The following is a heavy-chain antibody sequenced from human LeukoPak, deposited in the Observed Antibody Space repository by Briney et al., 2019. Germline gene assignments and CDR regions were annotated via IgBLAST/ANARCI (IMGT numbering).Heavy chain of an antibody. Sequence: GGSLRLSCAASGFTISNHWMHWVRHAPGNGLVWVSRLSGDGRRTDYAASVKGRFTISRHNANNTLFLQMNSLRPDDTPVYYGVREVDVVPATISAYYYYMAVWRKGTTAAVPS. V-gene: IGHV3-74*01. CDR3: VREVDVVPATISAYYYYMAV. J-gene: IGHJ6*03. D-gene: IGHD2-2*01. CDR2: LSGDGRRT. CDR1: GFTISNHW.